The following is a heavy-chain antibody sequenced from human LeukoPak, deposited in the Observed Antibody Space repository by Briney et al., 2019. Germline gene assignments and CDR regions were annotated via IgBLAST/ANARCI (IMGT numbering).Heavy chain of an antibody. D-gene: IGHD6-19*01. J-gene: IGHJ6*02. V-gene: IGHV3-30-3*01. CDR2: ISYDGSNK. Sequence: PGRSLRLSCAASGFTFSSYAMHWVRQAPGKGLEWVAVISYDGSNKYYADSVEGRFTISRDNSKNTLYLQMNSLRAEDTAVYYCAREYSSGPRYYYYGMDVWGQGTTVTVSS. CDR3: AREYSSGPRYYYYGMDV. CDR1: GFTFSSYA.